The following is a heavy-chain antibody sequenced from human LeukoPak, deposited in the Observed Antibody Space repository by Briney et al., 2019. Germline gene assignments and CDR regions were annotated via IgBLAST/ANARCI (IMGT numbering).Heavy chain of an antibody. Sequence: AGGSLRLSCAASGFTFSSYAMSWVRQAPGKGLEWVSSISGSGGSIYYADSVKGRFTSSRDNSKNTLYLQMNSLRAEDTAVYYCAKRGIAAAASFDYWGQGTLVTVSS. CDR2: ISGSGGSI. CDR1: GFTFSSYA. V-gene: IGHV3-23*01. CDR3: AKRGIAAAASFDY. J-gene: IGHJ4*02. D-gene: IGHD6-13*01.